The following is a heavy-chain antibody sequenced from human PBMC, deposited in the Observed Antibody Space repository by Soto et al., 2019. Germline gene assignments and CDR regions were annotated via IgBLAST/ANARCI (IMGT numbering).Heavy chain of an antibody. V-gene: IGHV3-23*01. CDR3: AKNGRSSSSWPRVDY. J-gene: IGHJ4*02. CDR2: ISGSGGST. D-gene: IGHD6-13*01. Sequence: PGGSLRLSCAASGFTFSSYAMSWVRQAPGKGLEWVSAISGSGGSTYYADSVKGRFTISRDNSKNTLYLQMNSLRAEDTAVYYCAKNGRSSSSWPRVDYWGQGTLVTVSS. CDR1: GFTFSSYA.